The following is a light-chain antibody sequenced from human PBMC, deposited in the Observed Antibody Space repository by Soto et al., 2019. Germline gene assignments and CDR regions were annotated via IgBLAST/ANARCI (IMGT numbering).Light chain of an antibody. Sequence: DIVMTQSPDSLAVSLGERATINCKSSQSVLYSTHNKNYLAWYQQKPGQPPKLLIYWATTRESGVPDRFSGSGSGTDVTLTIGSLQAEEVAVYYCQQYYITPLTFGGGTKVEIK. CDR1: QSVLYSTHNKNY. CDR2: WAT. CDR3: QQYYITPLT. J-gene: IGKJ4*01. V-gene: IGKV4-1*01.